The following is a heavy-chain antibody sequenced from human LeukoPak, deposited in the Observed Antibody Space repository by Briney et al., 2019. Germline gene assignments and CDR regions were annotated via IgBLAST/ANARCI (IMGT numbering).Heavy chain of an antibody. Sequence: SETLSLTCTVSGGSISSYYWSWIRQPAGKGLEWIGRIYTSGSTNYNPSLKSRVTMSVDTSKNQFSLKLSSVTAADTAVYYCARDQYCSSTSCYARRSYYFDYWGQGTLVTVSS. V-gene: IGHV4-4*07. CDR2: IYTSGST. D-gene: IGHD2-2*01. CDR3: ARDQYCSSTSCYARRSYYFDY. CDR1: GGSISSYY. J-gene: IGHJ4*02.